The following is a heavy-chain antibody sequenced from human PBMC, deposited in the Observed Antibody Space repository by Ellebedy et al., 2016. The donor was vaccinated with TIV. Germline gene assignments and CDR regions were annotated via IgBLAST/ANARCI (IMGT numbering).Heavy chain of an antibody. V-gene: IGHV4-34*01. D-gene: IGHD1-26*01. CDR1: GGSFSGYY. CDR3: ARDVGATLNDAFDI. Sequence: GSLRLSXAVYGGSFSGYYWSWIRQPPGKGLEWIGEINHSGSTNYNPSLKSRVTISVDTSKNQFSLKLSSVTAADTAVYYCARDVGATLNDAFDIWGQGTMVTVSS. J-gene: IGHJ3*02. CDR2: INHSGST.